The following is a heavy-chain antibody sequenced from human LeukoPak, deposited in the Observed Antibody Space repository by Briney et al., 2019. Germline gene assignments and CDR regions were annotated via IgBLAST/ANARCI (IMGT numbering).Heavy chain of an antibody. V-gene: IGHV1-2*02. Sequence: GASVKVSCKASGYTFTGYYMHWVRQAPGQGLEWMGWINPNSGGTNYAQKFQGRVTMTRDTSISTAYMELSRLRSDDTAVYYCARVATIFGVVIFPNWFDPWGQGTLSPSPQ. D-gene: IGHD3-3*01. CDR3: ARVATIFGVVIFPNWFDP. CDR2: INPNSGGT. CDR1: GYTFTGYY. J-gene: IGHJ5*02.